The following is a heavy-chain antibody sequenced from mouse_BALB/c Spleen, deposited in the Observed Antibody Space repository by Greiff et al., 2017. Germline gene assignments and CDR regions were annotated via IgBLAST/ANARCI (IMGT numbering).Heavy chain of an antibody. CDR1: GYTFTSYW. Sequence: QVQLQQPGAELVKPGASVKLSCKASGYTFTSYWMHWVKQRPGQGLEWIGEIDPSDSYTNYNQKFKGKATLTVDKSSSTAYMQLSSLTSEDSAVYYCARRWLLLDYWGQGTTLTVSS. J-gene: IGHJ2*01. V-gene: IGHV1-69*02. D-gene: IGHD2-3*01. CDR2: IDPSDSYT. CDR3: ARRWLLLDY.